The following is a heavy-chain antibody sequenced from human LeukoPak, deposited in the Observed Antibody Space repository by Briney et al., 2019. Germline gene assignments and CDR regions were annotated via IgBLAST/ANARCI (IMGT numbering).Heavy chain of an antibody. CDR1: GFTVSSNY. V-gene: IGHV3-66*04. D-gene: IGHD6-13*01. CDR2: IYSGGST. CDR3: AKLEDSSSWYAGAFDI. J-gene: IGHJ3*02. Sequence: GGSLRLSCAASGFTVSSNYMSWVRQAPGKGLEWVSVIYSGGSTYYAGSVKGRFTISRDNSKNTLYLQMNSLRAEDTALYYCAKLEDSSSWYAGAFDIWGQGTMATVSS.